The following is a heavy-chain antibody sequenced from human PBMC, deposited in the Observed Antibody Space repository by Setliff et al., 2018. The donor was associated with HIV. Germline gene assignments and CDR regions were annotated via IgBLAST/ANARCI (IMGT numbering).Heavy chain of an antibody. J-gene: IGHJ2*01. CDR1: GYTFTDYF. CDR3: ARGRGGSSRLQGWYFDL. D-gene: IGHD6-13*01. CDR2: ISPHSGGT. V-gene: IGHV1-2*02. Sequence: PSVKVSCKSSGYTFTDYFMHWVRQAPGRGLEWMGWISPHSGGTRTTRTFRGRVTMTRDTSINTAYMELSGVRSDDTAVYYCARGRGGSSRLQGWYFDLWGRGNLVTVSS.